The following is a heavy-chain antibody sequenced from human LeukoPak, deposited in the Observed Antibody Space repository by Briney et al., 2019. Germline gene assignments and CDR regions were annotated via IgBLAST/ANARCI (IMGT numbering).Heavy chain of an antibody. CDR1: GYTFIDYA. D-gene: IGHD5-18*01. CDR3: ARDYVDTAMVGRFFDY. J-gene: IGHJ4*02. CDR2: VNPNTGGT. V-gene: IGHV1-2*02. Sequence: ASVKVSCKASGYTFIDYAIHWVRQAPGQGLEWMGWVNPNTGGTSYAQKFQGRVTMTRDTSISTAYMELSRLRSDDTAVYYCARDYVDTAMVGRFFDYWGQGTLVTVSS.